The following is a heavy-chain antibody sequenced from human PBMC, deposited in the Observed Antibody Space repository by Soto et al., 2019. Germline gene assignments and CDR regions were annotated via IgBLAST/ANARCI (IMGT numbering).Heavy chain of an antibody. CDR1: GFTFSSYG. J-gene: IGHJ3*02. CDR3: ARDRSGSYSPRAFDS. D-gene: IGHD1-26*01. CDR2: IWYDGSNK. V-gene: IGHV3-33*01. Sequence: GGSLRLSCAASGFTFSSYGMHWVRQAPGKGLEWVAVIWYDGSNKYCADSVKGRFTISRDNSKNTLYLQMNSLRAEDTAVYYCARDRSGSYSPRAFDSWGQGTLVTVSS.